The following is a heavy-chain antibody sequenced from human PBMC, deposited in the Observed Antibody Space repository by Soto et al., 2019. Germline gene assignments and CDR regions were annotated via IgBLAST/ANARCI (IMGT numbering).Heavy chain of an antibody. CDR3: ARGSILDY. CDR1: GGSISSYL. J-gene: IGHJ4*02. Sequence: SETLSLTCSVSGGSISSYLWGWIRQPPRKGLEWIGYIYHSGSTNYNPSLKSRVTISVDTSKNQFSLKLSSVTAADTAVYYCARGSILDYWGQGTLVTVSS. CDR2: IYHSGST. V-gene: IGHV4-59*01. D-gene: IGHD2-21*01.